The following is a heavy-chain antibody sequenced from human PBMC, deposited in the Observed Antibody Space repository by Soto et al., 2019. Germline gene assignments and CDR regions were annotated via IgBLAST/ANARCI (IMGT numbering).Heavy chain of an antibody. J-gene: IGHJ4*02. CDR3: AKRSLRRLRFVETH. CDR2: IYHSGST. CDR1: GDSMTNTNW. D-gene: IGHD3-3*01. Sequence: SETLSLTCAVSGDSMTNTNWWSWVRQPPGKGLEWIGEIYHSGSTNYNPSLRSRVTMSVDKSKNQFSLNLTSVTAADTAVYYCAKRSLRRLRFVETHWGQGTLVTVSS. V-gene: IGHV4-4*02.